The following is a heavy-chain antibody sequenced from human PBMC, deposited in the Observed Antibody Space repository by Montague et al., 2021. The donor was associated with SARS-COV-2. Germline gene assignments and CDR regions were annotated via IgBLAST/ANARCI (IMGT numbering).Heavy chain of an antibody. Sequence: SETLSLTCTVSGGSLNKHYWSWIRKAPGKELEWLGNIFYKGNTNXNVXLWGRVSMSLDTPQNQFSLRLTSLTAADTAVYYCARSISSSGARGNWGQGILVTVS. J-gene: IGHJ4*02. V-gene: IGHV4-59*11. CDR2: IFYKGNT. CDR3: ARSISSSGARGN. D-gene: IGHD3-22*01. CDR1: GGSLNKHY.